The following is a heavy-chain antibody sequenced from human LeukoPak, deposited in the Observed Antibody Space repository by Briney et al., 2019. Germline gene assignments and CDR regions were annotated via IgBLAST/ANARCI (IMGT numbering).Heavy chain of an antibody. J-gene: IGHJ4*02. Sequence: PGGSLRLSCAASGFTFSSYGMHWVRQAPGKGLEWVAVISYDGSNKYYADSVKGRFTISRDNSKNTLYLQMTSLRAEDTAVYYCAKDLGYCSGGSCYHFDYWGQGTLVTVSS. CDR2: ISYDGSNK. CDR1: GFTFSSYG. CDR3: AKDLGYCSGGSCYHFDY. V-gene: IGHV3-30*18. D-gene: IGHD2-15*01.